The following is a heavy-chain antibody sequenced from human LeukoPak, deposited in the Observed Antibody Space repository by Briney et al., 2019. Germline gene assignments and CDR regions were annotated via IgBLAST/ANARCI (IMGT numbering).Heavy chain of an antibody. V-gene: IGHV1-2*02. D-gene: IGHD3-22*01. J-gene: IGHJ4*02. CDR2: INPNSGGT. CDR3: ARDPYDSRGNPLDY. Sequence: GASVKVSCKASGYTFTGYYMHWVRQAPGQGLEWMGWINPNSGGTNYAQKFQGRVTMTRDTSISTAYMELSRLRSDDTAVYYCARDPYDSRGNPLDYWGQGTLVIVSS. CDR1: GYTFTGYY.